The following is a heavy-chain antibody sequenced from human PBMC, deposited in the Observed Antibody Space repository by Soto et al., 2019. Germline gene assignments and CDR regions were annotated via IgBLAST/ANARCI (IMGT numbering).Heavy chain of an antibody. D-gene: IGHD2-15*01. CDR2: ISSSSYI. V-gene: IGHV3-21*01. CDR1: GFTFSSYS. Sequence: EVQLVESGGGLVKPGGSLRLSCAASGFTFSSYSMNWVRQAPGKGLEWVSSISSSSYIYYADSVKGRFTISRDNAKNSLYLQMNSLRAEDTAVYYCAREGPGGSCYTPWGQGTLVTVSS. CDR3: AREGPGGSCYTP. J-gene: IGHJ5*02.